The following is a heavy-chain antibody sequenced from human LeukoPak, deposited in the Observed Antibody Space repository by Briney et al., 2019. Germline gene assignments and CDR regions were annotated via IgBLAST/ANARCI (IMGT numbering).Heavy chain of an antibody. CDR1: GFTFNSYG. D-gene: IGHD3-10*01. Sequence: GGPLRLSCAASGFTFNSYGMHWVRQAPGEGLEWVAVISNDGYNKYYTDSVKGRFTISRDNSKNTLYLQMNSLRAEDTAVYYCAKEWIRGVINYWGQGTLVTVSS. CDR3: AKEWIRGVINY. CDR2: ISNDGYNK. J-gene: IGHJ4*02. V-gene: IGHV3-30*18.